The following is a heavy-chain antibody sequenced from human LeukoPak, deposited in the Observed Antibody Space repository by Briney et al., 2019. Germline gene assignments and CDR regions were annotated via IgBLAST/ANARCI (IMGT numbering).Heavy chain of an antibody. D-gene: IGHD2-15*01. V-gene: IGHV3-23*01. Sequence: GGSLRLSCTASGFTLSSYAMSWVRQAPGKGLEWVSAISDTGNTYHADSVKGRFTISRDSSKNTLFLQMNRLRPEDAAVYYCAKAPVTTCRGAFCYPFDYWGLGTLVTVSS. CDR1: GFTLSSYA. J-gene: IGHJ4*02. CDR2: ISDTGNT. CDR3: AKAPVTTCRGAFCYPFDY.